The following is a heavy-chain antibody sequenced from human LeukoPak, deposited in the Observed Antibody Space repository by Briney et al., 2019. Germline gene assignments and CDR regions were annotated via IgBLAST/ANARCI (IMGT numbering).Heavy chain of an antibody. CDR3: ARDISGPDS. J-gene: IGHJ4*02. Sequence: GGSLRLSCAASGFTFSTYWMSWIRQAPGKGLEWVANIKEDGSEKYYVDSVKGRFTISRDNAKNSMYLQMNSLRAEDTAVYYCARDISGPDSWGQGTLVTVS. CDR1: GFTFSTYW. D-gene: IGHD6-19*01. CDR2: IKEDGSEK. V-gene: IGHV3-7*01.